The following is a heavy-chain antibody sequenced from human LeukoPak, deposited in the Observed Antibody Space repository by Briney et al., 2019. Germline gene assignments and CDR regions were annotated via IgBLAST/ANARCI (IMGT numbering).Heavy chain of an antibody. CDR2: IYYTVSA. D-gene: IGHD3-22*01. V-gene: IGHV4-59*01. CDR1: GGSFSNYY. J-gene: IGHJ3*02. CDR3: ARRPYYYDSSGSPVGFDI. Sequence: PSEALSLTCTVSGGSFSNYYWSWIRQPPGKGLEWIGYIYYTVSANYNPSLKSRVTISVDTSKNQFSLKLNSATAADTAVYYCARRPYYYDSSGSPVGFDIWGHGTMVTVSS.